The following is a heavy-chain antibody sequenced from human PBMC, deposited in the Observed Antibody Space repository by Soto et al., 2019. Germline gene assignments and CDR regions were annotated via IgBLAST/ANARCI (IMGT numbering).Heavy chain of an antibody. Sequence: QVQLVQSGAEVKKPGSSVKVSCEASGGTFSSYPINWVRQAPGHGLEWMGGIIPFFGTSNYAQKFQGRVTITADDSTSTAFMELRSLRSEDTAVYYCGRVGHITNYGMAVWGQGTTVTVSS. V-gene: IGHV1-69*01. CDR3: GRVGHITNYGMAV. J-gene: IGHJ6*02. D-gene: IGHD1-26*01. CDR1: GGTFSSYP. CDR2: IIPFFGTS.